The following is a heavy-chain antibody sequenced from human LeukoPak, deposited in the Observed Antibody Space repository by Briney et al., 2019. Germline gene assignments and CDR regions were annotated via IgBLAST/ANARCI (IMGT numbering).Heavy chain of an antibody. CDR1: GGSINSGSYY. Sequence: SETLSLTCTVSGGSINSGSYYWGWLRHPPGKGLEWIGRIYYTGKTYYNPSLKSRATMSVDMSKNHCSLTLSSVTAADTAVYHCAALYTPNGIYPRYFVLSGRGRLVTVSS. CDR2: IYYTGKT. CDR3: AALYTPNGIYPRYFVL. V-gene: IGHV4-39*01. D-gene: IGHD2-2*02. J-gene: IGHJ2*01.